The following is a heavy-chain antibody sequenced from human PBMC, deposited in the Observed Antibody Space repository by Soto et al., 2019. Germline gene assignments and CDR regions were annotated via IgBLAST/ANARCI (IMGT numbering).Heavy chain of an antibody. D-gene: IGHD2-8*01. V-gene: IGHV3-33*05. CDR2: ILYVGGVQ. CDR1: GFTFSKYG. CDR3: ARDDDRPDNGLDM. Sequence: ESGGGVVQPGRSLRLSCAASGFTFSKYGMHWVRQAPGKGLEWVAVILYVGGVQRYGDSVKGRFTISRDTSKNTLYLQINSLRDEHTAVYYSARDDDRPDNGLDMWGQGTMVTVSS. J-gene: IGHJ3*02.